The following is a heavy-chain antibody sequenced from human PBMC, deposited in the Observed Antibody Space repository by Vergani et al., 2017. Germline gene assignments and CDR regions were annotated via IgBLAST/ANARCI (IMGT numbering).Heavy chain of an antibody. CDR2: INPNSGGT. J-gene: IGHJ4*02. D-gene: IGHD5-24*01. CDR1: GYTFTGYY. Sequence: QVQLVQSGAEVKKPGASVKVSCKASGYTFTGYYMHWVRQAPGQGLGWMGWINPNSGGTNYAQKFQGRVTMTRDTSISTAYMELSRLRSDDTAVYYCARADLTSRDGYNSVDYWGQGTLVTVSS. V-gene: IGHV1-2*02. CDR3: ARADLTSRDGYNSVDY.